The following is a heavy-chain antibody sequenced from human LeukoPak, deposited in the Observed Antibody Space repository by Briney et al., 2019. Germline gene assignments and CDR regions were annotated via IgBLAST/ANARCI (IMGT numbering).Heavy chain of an antibody. V-gene: IGHV4-59*01. D-gene: IGHD3-3*01. CDR3: ARGGYDFWSGYSYNWFDP. CDR2: VYYSGST. CDR1: GDSINSYY. J-gene: IGHJ5*02. Sequence: PSETLSLTCTVSGDSINSYYWSWIRQPPGKGLEWIGYVYYSGSTTYNPSLESRVTISIDTSKNQFSLKLSSVTAADTAVFYCARGGYDFWSGYSYNWFDPWGQGTLVTVSS.